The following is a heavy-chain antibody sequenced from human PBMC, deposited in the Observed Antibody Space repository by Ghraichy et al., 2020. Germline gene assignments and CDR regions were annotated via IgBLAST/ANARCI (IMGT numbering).Heavy chain of an antibody. Sequence: GESLNISCAASGFTFSSYAMSWVRQAPGKGLEWVSAISGSGGSTYYADSVKGRFTISRDNSKNTLYLQMNSLRAEDTAVYYCAKDLLTDRRAATGYCSGGSCYSPHDYWGQGTLVTVSS. V-gene: IGHV3-23*01. CDR1: GFTFSSYA. CDR3: AKDLLTDRRAATGYCSGGSCYSPHDY. J-gene: IGHJ4*02. D-gene: IGHD2-15*01. CDR2: ISGSGGST.